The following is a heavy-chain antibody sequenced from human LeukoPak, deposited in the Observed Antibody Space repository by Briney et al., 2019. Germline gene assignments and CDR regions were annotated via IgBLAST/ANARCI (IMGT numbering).Heavy chain of an antibody. CDR3: ARDGFMVRGLADYYHGMDV. V-gene: IGHV1-69*06. CDR1: GGTFSSYA. Sequence: ASVKVSCKASGGTFSSYAISWVRQAPGQGLEWMGGIIPIFGTANYAQKFQGRVTITADKSTSTAYMELSSMRFEDTAVYYCARDGFMVRGLADYYHGMDVWGKGTTVTVPS. J-gene: IGHJ6*04. D-gene: IGHD3-10*01. CDR2: IIPIFGTA.